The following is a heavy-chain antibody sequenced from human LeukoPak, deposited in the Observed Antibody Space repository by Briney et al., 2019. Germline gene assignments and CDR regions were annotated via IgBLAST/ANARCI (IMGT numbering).Heavy chain of an antibody. CDR3: ATAQRYDSSGYYYVTFDY. CDR2: FDPEDGET. Sequence: ASVKVSCKVSGYTRTELSMHWVRQAPGKGLEWMGGFDPEDGETIYAQKFQGRVTMTEDTSTDTAYMELSSLRSEDTAVYYCATAQRYDSSGYYYVTFDYWGQGTLVTVSS. D-gene: IGHD3-22*01. CDR1: GYTRTELS. V-gene: IGHV1-24*01. J-gene: IGHJ4*02.